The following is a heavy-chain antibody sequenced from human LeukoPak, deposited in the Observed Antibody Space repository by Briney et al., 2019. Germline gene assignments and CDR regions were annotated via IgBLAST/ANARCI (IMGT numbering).Heavy chain of an antibody. CDR2: ISTSGTT. CDR3: ARGPYSYDSSGAFDI. Sequence: PSETLSLTCTVSGGSISSGSYYWSWIRQPAGKGLEWIGRISTSGTTNYNPSLKSRVTISLDTSKNQFSLKLSSVTAADTAVYFCARGPYSYDSSGAFDIWGQGTMVTVSS. J-gene: IGHJ3*02. V-gene: IGHV4-61*02. D-gene: IGHD3-22*01. CDR1: GGSISSGSYY.